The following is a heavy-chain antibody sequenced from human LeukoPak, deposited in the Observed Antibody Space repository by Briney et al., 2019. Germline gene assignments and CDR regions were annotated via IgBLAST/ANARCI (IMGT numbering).Heavy chain of an antibody. CDR2: ISRSGGTI. CDR1: GFTFSDYY. J-gene: IGHJ3*02. V-gene: IGHV3-11*01. CDR3: ARTAFYYDTSGYDDAFDI. Sequence: PGGSLRLSCAASGFTFSDYYMSWIRQAPGKGLEWVSTISRSGGTIYYADSVKGRFTISREHAKNSLYLQMNSLRAEDTAVYYCARTAFYYDTSGYDDAFDIWGQGTMVTASS. D-gene: IGHD3-22*01.